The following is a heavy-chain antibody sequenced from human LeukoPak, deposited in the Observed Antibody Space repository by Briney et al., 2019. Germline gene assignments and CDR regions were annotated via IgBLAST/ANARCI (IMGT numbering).Heavy chain of an antibody. CDR1: GGSISSGSYY. J-gene: IGHJ6*02. V-gene: IGHV4-31*03. Sequence: PSETLSLTCTVSGGSISSGSYYWSWIRQPAGKGLEWIGYIYYSGSTYYNPSLKNRVTISVDTSKNQFSLKLSSVTAADTAVYYCARVNERVDYYGMDVWGQGTTVTVSS. D-gene: IGHD1-1*01. CDR2: IYYSGST. CDR3: ARVNERVDYYGMDV.